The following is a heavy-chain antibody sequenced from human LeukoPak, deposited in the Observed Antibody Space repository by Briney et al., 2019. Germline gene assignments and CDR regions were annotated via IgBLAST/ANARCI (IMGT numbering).Heavy chain of an antibody. CDR1: XFTXXDYY. D-gene: IGHD3-16*02. CDR3: ARGYYDYVWGSYRYRLYYFDY. CDR2: ISSSGSTI. V-gene: IGHV3-11*04. J-gene: IGHJ4*02. Sequence: XSXAXXXFTXXDYYMSWIRQAPGKGLEWVSYISSSGSTIYYADSVKGRFTISRDNAKNSLYLQMNSLRAEDTAVYYCARGYYDYVWGSYRYRLYYFDYWGQGTLVTVSS.